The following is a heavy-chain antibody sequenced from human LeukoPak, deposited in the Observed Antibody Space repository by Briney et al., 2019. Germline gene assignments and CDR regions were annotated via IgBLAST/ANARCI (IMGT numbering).Heavy chain of an antibody. CDR1: GFTFSSNA. Sequence: PGGSLRLSCAASGFTFSSNAIHWVRQAPGKGLEWVAEISYDGGNTYYADSVKGRFTISRDNSKNTLYLQMNSLRAEDTALYYCAKYVRDWATKSAFDYWGQGTLATVSS. V-gene: IGHV3-30-3*02. CDR3: AKYVRDWATKSAFDY. CDR2: ISYDGGNT. D-gene: IGHD3-9*01. J-gene: IGHJ4*02.